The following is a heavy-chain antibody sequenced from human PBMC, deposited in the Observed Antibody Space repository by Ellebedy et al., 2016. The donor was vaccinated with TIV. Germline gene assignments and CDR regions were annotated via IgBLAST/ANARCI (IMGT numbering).Heavy chain of an antibody. Sequence: PGGSLRLSCAASGFTFTTYGMHWVRQAPGKGLEWVSAVSADGDTTNYADSVKGRFSISRDNSNNILYLVLSGLRAGDTAVYYCAKLSRTNDYSTDWGQGTLVTVSS. CDR3: AKLSRTNDYSTD. CDR2: VSADGDTT. D-gene: IGHD4-11*01. J-gene: IGHJ4*02. CDR1: GFTFTTYG. V-gene: IGHV3-23*01.